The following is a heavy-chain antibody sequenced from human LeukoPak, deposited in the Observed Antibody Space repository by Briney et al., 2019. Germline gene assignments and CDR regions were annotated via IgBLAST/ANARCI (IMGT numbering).Heavy chain of an antibody. Sequence: GGSLRLSCAAAGFTFSSYEMHWVRQAPGPGLEWVSYCSNSDSTIYYADSVKGRFTNSRDNAKNSLYLQMNSLRAEDTAVYYCVREGDYYFDYWGQGTLVTVSS. J-gene: IGHJ4*02. CDR2: CSNSDSTI. CDR1: GFTFSSYE. V-gene: IGHV3-48*03. D-gene: IGHD1-26*01. CDR3: VREGDYYFDY.